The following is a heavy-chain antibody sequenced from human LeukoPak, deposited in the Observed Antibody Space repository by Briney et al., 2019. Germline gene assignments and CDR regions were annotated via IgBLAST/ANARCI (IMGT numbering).Heavy chain of an antibody. CDR2: INPNSGGT. CDR3: ARPYSSSWYYFDY. Sequence: ASVKVSCKASGYTFTTYHIHWVRQAPGQGLEWMGWINPNSGGTNYAQKFQGRVTMTRDTSISTAYMELSRLRSDDTAVYYCARPYSSSWYYFDYWGQGTLVTVSS. CDR1: GYTFTTYH. J-gene: IGHJ4*02. V-gene: IGHV1-2*02. D-gene: IGHD6-13*01.